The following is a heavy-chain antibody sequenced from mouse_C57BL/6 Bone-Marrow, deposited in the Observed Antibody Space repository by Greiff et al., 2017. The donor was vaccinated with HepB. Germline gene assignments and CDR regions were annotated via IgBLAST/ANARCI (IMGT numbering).Heavy chain of an antibody. CDR2: IYPGDGDT. CDR1: GYAFSSSW. V-gene: IGHV1-82*01. J-gene: IGHJ1*03. CDR3: ARGVTYYFRDV. Sequence: LLESGPELVKPGASVKISCKASGYAFSSSWMNWVKQRPGKGLEWIGRIYPGDGDTNYNGKFKGKATLTADKSSSTAYMQLSSLTSEDSAVYFCARGVTYYFRDVWGTGTTVTVSS. D-gene: IGHD2-2*01.